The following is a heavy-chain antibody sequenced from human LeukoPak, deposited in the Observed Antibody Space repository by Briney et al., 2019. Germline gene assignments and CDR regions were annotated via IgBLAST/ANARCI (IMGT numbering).Heavy chain of an antibody. CDR2: IYTSGST. CDR3: ATSVAGKYYYYCYMDV. Sequence: SETLSLTCTVSGGSISSYYWSWIRQPAGKGLEWIGRIYTSGSTNYNPSLKSRVTMSVDTSKNQFSLKLSSVTAADTAVYYCATSVAGKYYYYCYMDVWGKGTTVTVSS. D-gene: IGHD6-19*01. J-gene: IGHJ6*03. CDR1: GGSISSYY. V-gene: IGHV4-4*07.